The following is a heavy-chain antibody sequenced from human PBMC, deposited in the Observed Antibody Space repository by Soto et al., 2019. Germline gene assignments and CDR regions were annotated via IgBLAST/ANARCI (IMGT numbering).Heavy chain of an antibody. CDR1: GGSISSYY. J-gene: IGHJ6*03. CDR3: ARGENYYYYMDV. CDR2: IYYSGST. V-gene: IGHV4-59*01. Sequence: SETLSLTCTVSGGSISSYYWSWIRQPPGKGLEWIGYIYYSGSTNYNPSLKSRVTISVDTSKNQFSLKLSSVTAADTAVYYCARGENYYYYMDVWGKGTTVTVSS. D-gene: IGHD3-16*01.